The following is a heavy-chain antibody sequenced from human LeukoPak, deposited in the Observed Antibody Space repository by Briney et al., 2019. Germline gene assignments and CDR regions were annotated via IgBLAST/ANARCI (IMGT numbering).Heavy chain of an antibody. CDR3: ARDLGYCSSTSCRRDY. V-gene: IGHV1-2*02. J-gene: IGHJ4*02. CDR2: INPNSGGT. D-gene: IGHD2-2*01. CDR1: GYTFTGYY. Sequence: ASVKVSCKASGYTFTGYYMHWVRQAPGQGLEWTGWINPNSGGTNYAQKFQGRVTMTRDTSISTAYMELSRLRSDDTAVYYCARDLGYCSSTSCRRDYWGQGTLVTVSS.